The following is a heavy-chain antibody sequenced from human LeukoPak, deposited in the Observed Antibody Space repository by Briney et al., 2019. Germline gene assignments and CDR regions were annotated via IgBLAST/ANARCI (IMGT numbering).Heavy chain of an antibody. D-gene: IGHD5-12*01. CDR1: GGSFSGYY. CDR3: AREVDPNYYGMDV. V-gene: IGHV4-34*01. J-gene: IGHJ6*02. CDR2: INHSGST. Sequence: SEILSLTCAVYGGSFSGYYWNWIRQPPGKGLEWIGEINHSGSTNYNPSLKSRVTISVDTSKNQYSLKLSSVTAADTAVYYCAREVDPNYYGMDVWGQGTTVIVSS.